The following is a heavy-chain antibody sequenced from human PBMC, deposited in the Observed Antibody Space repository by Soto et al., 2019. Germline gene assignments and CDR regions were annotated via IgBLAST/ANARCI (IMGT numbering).Heavy chain of an antibody. Sequence: QITLKESGPTLVKPTQTLTLTCSFSGFSLTTRGVGVGWIRQPPGEALEWLALIYWDDDKRYSPSLKNRLTITKDTSKNQVVLTMTNMDPVDTATYYCKPWPYNDFLTGSPVFDYWGQGIPVTVSS. V-gene: IGHV2-5*02. CDR1: GFSLTTRGVG. D-gene: IGHD3-9*01. CDR3: KPWPYNDFLTGSPVFDY. CDR2: IYWDDDK. J-gene: IGHJ4*02.